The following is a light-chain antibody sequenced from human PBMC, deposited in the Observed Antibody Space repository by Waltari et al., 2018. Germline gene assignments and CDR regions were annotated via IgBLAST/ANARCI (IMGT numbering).Light chain of an antibody. CDR2: LAS. Sequence: QLTQFPSSLSASVGDAVAITCPTSQEIFKYLAWYQQKPGQAPKLLVYLASTLESGVPARFSGSGSGTDFTLTISSLQPEDSATYYCQQMNTYPRTFGQGTRVEIK. CDR1: QEIFKY. J-gene: IGKJ1*01. CDR3: QQMNTYPRT. V-gene: IGKV1-9*01.